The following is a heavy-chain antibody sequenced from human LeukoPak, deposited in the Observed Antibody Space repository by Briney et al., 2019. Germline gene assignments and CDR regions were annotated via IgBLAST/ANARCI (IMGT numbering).Heavy chain of an antibody. Sequence: GGSLRLSCAASGFIFSDYYMSWIRQAPGKGLEWISYISGSGSNTEYADSVKGRFTISRDNAKNSLYLQMNSLRAEDTAVYYCVRDTSDVVVVPPATNDGVDVWGKGTTVTVSS. CDR2: ISGSGSNT. CDR1: GFIFSDYY. CDR3: VRDTSDVVVVPPATNDGVDV. J-gene: IGHJ6*04. V-gene: IGHV3-11*06. D-gene: IGHD2-2*01.